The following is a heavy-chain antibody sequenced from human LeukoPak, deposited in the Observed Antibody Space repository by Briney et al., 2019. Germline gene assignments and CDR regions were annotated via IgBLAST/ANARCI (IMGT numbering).Heavy chain of an antibody. Sequence: GGSLRLSCAASGFTFSNAWMSWVRQAPGKGLEWVGRIKSKTDGGTTDYAAPVKGRFTISRDTAKDSLYLQMNSLRAEDTAVYYCARDRGHSGYDLYDYWGQGTLVTVSS. CDR1: GFTFSNAW. CDR3: ARDRGHSGYDLYDY. D-gene: IGHD5-12*01. V-gene: IGHV3-15*01. CDR2: IKSKTDGGTT. J-gene: IGHJ4*02.